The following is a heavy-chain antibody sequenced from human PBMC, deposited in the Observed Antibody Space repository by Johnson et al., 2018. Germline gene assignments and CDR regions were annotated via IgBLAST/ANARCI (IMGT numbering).Heavy chain of an antibody. J-gene: IGHJ6*03. CDR1: GFTFSSYW. Sequence: VQLVQSGGGLVQPGGSLRLSCAASGFTFSSYWMSWVRQAPGKGLEWVANIKQDGSEKYYVDSVKGRFTISRDNAKNSLYLQMNSLRAEDTAVYYCARVFWSGYYNYYYMDVWGKGTTVTVSS. CDR3: ARVFWSGYYNYYYMDV. CDR2: IKQDGSEK. V-gene: IGHV3-7*01. D-gene: IGHD3-3*01.